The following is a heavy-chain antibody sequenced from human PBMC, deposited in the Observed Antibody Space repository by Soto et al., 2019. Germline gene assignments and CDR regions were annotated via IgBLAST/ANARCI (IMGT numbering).Heavy chain of an antibody. V-gene: IGHV3-33*01. J-gene: IGHJ4*02. D-gene: IGHD3-22*01. CDR2: IWSDGRDR. Sequence: PGGSLRLSCAASGFSFNNYGMHWVRQTPGKGLEWVAVIWSDGRDRYYADSVKGRFTISRDDSKNTMYLQMNSLTVEDTAVYYCAREHSDGSGYYFDYWGRGTLVTVSS. CDR3: AREHSDGSGYYFDY. CDR1: GFSFNNYG.